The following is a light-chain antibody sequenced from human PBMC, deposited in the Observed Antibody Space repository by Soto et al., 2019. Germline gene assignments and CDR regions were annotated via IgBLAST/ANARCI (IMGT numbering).Light chain of an antibody. CDR1: SSDVGGYFY. J-gene: IGLJ3*02. Sequence: QSALTQPPSASGSPGQSVTISCTGTSSDVGGYFYVSWYQQHPGKAPKLMIYEVTKRPSGVPDRFSGSKSGNTASLTVSGLQAEDEAEYYCSSYAGSNNGVFGGGTKVTVL. CDR3: SSYAGSNNGV. CDR2: EVT. V-gene: IGLV2-8*01.